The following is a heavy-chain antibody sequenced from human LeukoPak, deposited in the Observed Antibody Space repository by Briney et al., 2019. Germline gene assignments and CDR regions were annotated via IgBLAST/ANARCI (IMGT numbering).Heavy chain of an antibody. CDR3: ARGYDFWSGYPDAFDI. D-gene: IGHD3-3*01. V-gene: IGHV3-7*01. Sequence: GGSLRLSCAASGFTFSSYRMSWVRQAPGKGLEWVANIKQDGSEKYYVDSVKGRFTISRDNAKNSLYLQMNSLRAEDTAVYYCARGYDFWSGYPDAFDIWGQGTMVTVSS. CDR1: GFTFSSYR. J-gene: IGHJ3*02. CDR2: IKQDGSEK.